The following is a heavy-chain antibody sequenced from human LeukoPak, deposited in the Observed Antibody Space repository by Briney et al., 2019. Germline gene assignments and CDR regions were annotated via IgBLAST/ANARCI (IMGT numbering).Heavy chain of an antibody. D-gene: IGHD2-21*02. J-gene: IGHJ3*02. CDR3: ARDHRDIVVVTGADAFDI. CDR1: GFTFSSYS. Sequence: GGSLRLSCAASGFTFSSYSMNWVRQAPGKGLEWVSYISSSSSTIYYADSVKGRFTISRDNAKNSLYLQMNSLRAEDTAVYYCARDHRDIVVVTGADAFDIWGQGTMVTVSS. V-gene: IGHV3-48*04. CDR2: ISSSSSTI.